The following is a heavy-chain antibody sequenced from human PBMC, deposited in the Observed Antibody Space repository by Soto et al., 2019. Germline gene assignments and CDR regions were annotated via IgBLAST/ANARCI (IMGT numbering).Heavy chain of an antibody. V-gene: IGHV4-39*07. J-gene: IGHJ5*02. Sequence: PSETLSLTCPVSGGSISSTSYYWGWIRQPPGKGLEWIGSISYGGSTYYNPSLKSRVTMSVDTSKNQFSLKLSSVTAADTAVYYCARVPSPWGQGTLVTVSS. CDR1: GGSISSTSYY. CDR2: ISYGGST. CDR3: ARVPSP.